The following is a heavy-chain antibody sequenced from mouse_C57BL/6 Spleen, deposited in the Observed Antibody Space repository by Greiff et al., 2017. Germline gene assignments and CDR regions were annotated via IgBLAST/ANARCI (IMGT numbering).Heavy chain of an antibody. CDR3: ARGYYSNYAGAMDY. D-gene: IGHD2-5*01. CDR2: IDPNSGGT. Sequence: QQSCKASGYTFTSYWMHWVKQRPGRGLEWIGRIDPNSGGTKYNEKFKSKATLTVDKPSSTAYMQLSSLTSEDSAVYYCARGYYSNYAGAMDYWGQGTSVTVSS. CDR1: GYTFTSYW. J-gene: IGHJ4*01. V-gene: IGHV1-72*01.